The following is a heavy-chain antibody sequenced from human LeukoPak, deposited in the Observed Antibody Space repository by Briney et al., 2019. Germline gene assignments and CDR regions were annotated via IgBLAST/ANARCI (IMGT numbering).Heavy chain of an antibody. Sequence: GSSLKISCKGSGYSFTNYWIAWVRQMPGKGLEWMGIINPGDSDTRYSPSFQGQVTISADKSISTAFLQWSSLKAPDTAMYYCARLPPGGEYYLDSWGQGTLVTVST. CDR3: ARLPPGGEYYLDS. J-gene: IGHJ4*02. CDR2: INPGDSDT. V-gene: IGHV5-51*01. CDR1: GYSFTNYW. D-gene: IGHD2-21*01.